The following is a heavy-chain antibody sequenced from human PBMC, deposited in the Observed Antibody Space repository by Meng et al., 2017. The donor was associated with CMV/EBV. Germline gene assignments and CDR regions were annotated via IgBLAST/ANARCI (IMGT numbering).Heavy chain of an antibody. V-gene: IGHV3-7*01. CDR2: IKQDGSEK. J-gene: IGHJ6*02. CDR3: ARVNIVVVPAAIDGSSFSYYGMDV. D-gene: IGHD2-2*01. CDR1: GFTFSSYW. Sequence: GESLKISCAASGFTFSSYWMSWVRQAPGKGLEWVANIKQDGSEKYYVDSVKGRFTISRDNAKNSLYLQMNSLRAEDTAVYYCARVNIVVVPAAIDGSSFSYYGMDVWGQGTTVTVSS.